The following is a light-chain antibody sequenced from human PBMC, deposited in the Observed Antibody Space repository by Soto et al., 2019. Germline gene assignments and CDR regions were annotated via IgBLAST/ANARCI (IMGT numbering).Light chain of an antibody. CDR1: SSGVGGYNF. CDR3: SSYTTSSTRV. J-gene: IGLJ1*01. V-gene: IGLV2-14*01. CDR2: EVT. Sequence: QSVLTQPASVSGSPGQSITISCTGSSSGVGGYNFVSWYQHHPGKAPQLMIYEVTDRPSGVSNRFSGSKSGNTASLTISGLQAEDEADYYCSSYTTSSTRVFGTGTKVTVL.